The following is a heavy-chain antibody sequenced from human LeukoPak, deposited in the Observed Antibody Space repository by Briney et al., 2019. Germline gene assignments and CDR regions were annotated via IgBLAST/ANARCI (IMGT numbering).Heavy chain of an antibody. Sequence: GGSLRLSCAASGFTFSKYWMTWVRQAPEKGLEWVANIKPDGSEENYVDSVKGRFTISRDNSKNTLYLQMNSLRAEDTAVYYCAKRIAAAGTRGFDYWGQGTLVTVSS. CDR3: AKRIAAAGTRGFDY. CDR2: IKPDGSEE. V-gene: IGHV3-7*01. CDR1: GFTFSKYW. D-gene: IGHD6-13*01. J-gene: IGHJ4*02.